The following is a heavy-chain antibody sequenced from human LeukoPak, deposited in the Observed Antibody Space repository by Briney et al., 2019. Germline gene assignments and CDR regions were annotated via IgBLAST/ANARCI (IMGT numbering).Heavy chain of an antibody. V-gene: IGHV4-38-2*02. CDR3: ARVDLADYYGSGSPNDY. Sequence: SETLSLTCTVSGDSISSGYYWGWIRQPPGKGLEWIGEINHSGSTNYNPSLKSRVTISVDTSKNQFSLKLSSVTAADTAVYYCARVDLADYYGSGSPNDYWGQGTLVTVSS. D-gene: IGHD3-10*01. CDR1: GDSISSGYY. J-gene: IGHJ4*02. CDR2: INHSGST.